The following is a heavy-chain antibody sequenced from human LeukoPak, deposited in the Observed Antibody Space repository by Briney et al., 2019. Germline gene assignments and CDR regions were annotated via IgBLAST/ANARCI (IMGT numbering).Heavy chain of an antibody. CDR1: GYTFGTYD. V-gene: IGHV1-8*01. J-gene: IGHJ4*02. D-gene: IGHD3-3*01. Sequence: GASVKVSCKASGYTFGTYDINWVRQATGQGLEWMGWMNPNSGNTGHAQKFQGRVTMTRNISISTAYMELSSLRSEDTAVYYCASWSGYSKWGQGTLVTVSS. CDR3: ASWSGYSK. CDR2: MNPNSGNT.